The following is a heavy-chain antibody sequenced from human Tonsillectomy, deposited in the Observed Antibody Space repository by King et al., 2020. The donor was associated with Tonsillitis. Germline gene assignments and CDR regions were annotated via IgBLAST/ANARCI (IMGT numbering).Heavy chain of an antibody. CDR3: ASDPRAATPNFQH. Sequence: QLQESGPGLVKPSETLSLTCTVSGGSISSSSYYWGWIRQPPGKGLEWIGSIYYSGSTYYNPSLKSRVTISVDTSKNQFSLKLSSVTAADPAVYYCASDPRAATPNFQHWGQGTLVTVSS. CDR2: IYYSGST. CDR1: GGSISSSSYY. J-gene: IGHJ1*01. V-gene: IGHV4-39*07. D-gene: IGHD6-25*01.